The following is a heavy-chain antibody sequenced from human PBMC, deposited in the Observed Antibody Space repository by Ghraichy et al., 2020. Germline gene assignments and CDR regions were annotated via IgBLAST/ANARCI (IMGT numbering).Heavy chain of an antibody. J-gene: IGHJ4*02. D-gene: IGHD1-26*01. Sequence: GESLNISCVASGFTFSSYAMSWVRQAPGKGLEWVSGFSGSGGSTYYADSVKGRFTISRDNSKNTLYLQMNSLRAEDTAVYYCATGIVGAGFDYWGQGTLVTVSS. V-gene: IGHV3-23*01. CDR2: FSGSGGST. CDR1: GFTFSSYA. CDR3: ATGIVGAGFDY.